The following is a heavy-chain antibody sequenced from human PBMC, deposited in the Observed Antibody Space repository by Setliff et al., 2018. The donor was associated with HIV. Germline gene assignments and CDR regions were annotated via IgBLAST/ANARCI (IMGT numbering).Heavy chain of an antibody. Sequence: ASVKVSCKASGYTFTDYFIHWVRQAPGQGLEWMGWISPQNGDRKIPQRFRGRVTITRDTSISTVYMELSGLTSDDTAVYFCARQLSNSLDHWGQGTPVTVSS. J-gene: IGHJ4*02. CDR3: ARQLSNSLDH. V-gene: IGHV1-2*02. CDR1: GYTFTDYF. CDR2: ISPQNGDR. D-gene: IGHD1-1*01.